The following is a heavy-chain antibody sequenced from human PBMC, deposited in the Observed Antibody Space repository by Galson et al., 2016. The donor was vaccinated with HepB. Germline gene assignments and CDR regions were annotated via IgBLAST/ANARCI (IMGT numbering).Heavy chain of an antibody. D-gene: IGHD2-21*01. CDR1: EFTLSNYW. V-gene: IGHV3-74*01. Sequence: SLRLSCAASEFTLSNYWMDWVRQAPGKGLVWVPRIKSDASSTSYADSVKGRFTISRDNAKNMLYLQMNSLRAEATAVYYCAAYLGVWGQGTTVTVSS. CDR3: AAYLGV. J-gene: IGHJ6*02. CDR2: IKSDASST.